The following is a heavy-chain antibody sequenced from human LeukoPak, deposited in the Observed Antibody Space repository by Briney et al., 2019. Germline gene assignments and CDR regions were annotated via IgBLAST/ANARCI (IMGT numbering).Heavy chain of an antibody. CDR1: GFTVSRNY. D-gene: IGHD3-10*01. V-gene: IGHV3-53*01. CDR3: AKDPSDLGGSGSYNYFDC. J-gene: IGHJ4*02. Sequence: GGSLRLSCAASGFTVSRNYMSWVRQAPGKGLEWVSVSYSGGDTYYPDSVKGRFNVSRDNSKNTLYLQMKTLRAEDTAVYYCAKDPSDLGGSGSYNYFDCWGQGTLVTVSS. CDR2: SYSGGDT.